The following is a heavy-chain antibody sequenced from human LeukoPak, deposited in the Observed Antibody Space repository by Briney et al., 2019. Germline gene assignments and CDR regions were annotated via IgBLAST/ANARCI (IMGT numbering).Heavy chain of an antibody. V-gene: IGHV4-59*01. D-gene: IGHD6-6*01. CDR2: IYYSGST. CDR3: ARGGSSSPLDY. J-gene: IGHJ4*02. Sequence: PSETLSLTCTVSGGSISSYYWSWIRQPPGKGLEWIGYIYYSGSTNYNSSVRSRVTISVDTSKNQFSLKLSSVTTADTAVYYCARGGSSSPLDYWGQGTLVTVSS. CDR1: GGSISSYY.